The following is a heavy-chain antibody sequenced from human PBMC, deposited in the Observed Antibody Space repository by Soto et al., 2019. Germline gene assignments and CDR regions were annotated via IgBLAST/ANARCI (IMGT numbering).Heavy chain of an antibody. V-gene: IGHV4-4*02. CDR2: IYRTGST. Sequence: SETLSLTCAVSGSSFTTNTRWTWVRQPPGQGLEWIGEIYRTGSTNYNPSLKSRVTISLDKSENQFSLKVTSLTAADTAVYYCASRDPGTSVDYWGQGTLVTVSS. CDR1: GSSFTTNTR. CDR3: ASRDPGTSVDY. D-gene: IGHD1-7*01. J-gene: IGHJ4*02.